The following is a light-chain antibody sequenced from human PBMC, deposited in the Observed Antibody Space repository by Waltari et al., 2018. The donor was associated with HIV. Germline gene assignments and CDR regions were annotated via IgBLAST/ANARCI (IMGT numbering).Light chain of an antibody. V-gene: IGKV1-39*01. Sequence: DIQMTQSPSSLSASVGDRVTITCRASQSISGYLNWYQQKPGKVPKLLIYAASSLQSGVPSRFSGSGSGTDFTLTISSLQPEDFATYYCQQSYRTPRTFGQGTKVEIK. CDR1: QSISGY. J-gene: IGKJ1*01. CDR3: QQSYRTPRT. CDR2: AAS.